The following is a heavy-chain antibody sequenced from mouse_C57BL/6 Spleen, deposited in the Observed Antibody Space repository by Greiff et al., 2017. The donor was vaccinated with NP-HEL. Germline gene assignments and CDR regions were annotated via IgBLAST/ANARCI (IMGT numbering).Heavy chain of an antibody. Sequence: EVQLVESGGGLVQPGGSLKLSCAASGFTFSDYYMYWVRQTPEKRLEWVAYISNGGGSTYYPDTVKGRFTISRDNAKNTLYLQMSRLKSEDTAMYYCARHEDYDWYFDVWGTGTTVTVSS. D-gene: IGHD2-4*01. J-gene: IGHJ1*03. V-gene: IGHV5-12*01. CDR3: ARHEDYDWYFDV. CDR1: GFTFSDYY. CDR2: ISNGGGST.